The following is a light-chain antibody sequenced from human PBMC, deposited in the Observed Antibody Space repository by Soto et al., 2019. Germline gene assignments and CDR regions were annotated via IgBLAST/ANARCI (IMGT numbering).Light chain of an antibody. CDR3: QQYGDSIT. CDR1: QTVSSSY. J-gene: IGKJ4*01. V-gene: IGKV3-20*01. CDR2: GAF. Sequence: IFLTQSPGRLSLSSGERATLSCRASQTVSSSYLAWYQHRPGQPPKLLIYGAFNSAIGTPDRFSGSESVRDYNLTISRLDPEDSAVYYCQQYGDSITFGGGTKVEI.